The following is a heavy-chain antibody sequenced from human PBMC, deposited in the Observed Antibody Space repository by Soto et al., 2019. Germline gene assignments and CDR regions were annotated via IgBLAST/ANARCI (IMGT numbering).Heavy chain of an antibody. V-gene: IGHV3-23*01. Sequence: GGSLRLACAASGFTFSSYAMSWVRQAPGKGLEWVSAISGSGVSTYYADSVKGRFTISRDNSKNTLYLQMNSLRAEDTAVYYCAKSGFLEWLLYPGYYFDYWCQGTLVTVSS. J-gene: IGHJ4*02. D-gene: IGHD3-3*01. CDR2: ISGSGVST. CDR3: AKSGFLEWLLYPGYYFDY. CDR1: GFTFSSYA.